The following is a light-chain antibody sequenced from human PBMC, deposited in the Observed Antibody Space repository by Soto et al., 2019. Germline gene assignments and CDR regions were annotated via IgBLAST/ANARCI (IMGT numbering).Light chain of an antibody. CDR2: GAS. J-gene: IGKJ1*01. Sequence: EIVMTQSPATLSMSPGERSTLSCRASQSVSSNLAWYQQKPGQAPRVLIYGASTRATGIPARFSGSGSGTEFTLTISNLQSEDFAVYYCQRYNIWPPWTFGQGTKVDIK. V-gene: IGKV3-15*01. CDR1: QSVSSN. CDR3: QRYNIWPPWT.